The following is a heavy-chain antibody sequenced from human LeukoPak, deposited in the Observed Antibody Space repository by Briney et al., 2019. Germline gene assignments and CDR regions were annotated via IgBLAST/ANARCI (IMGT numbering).Heavy chain of an antibody. CDR1: GFTFSTYW. J-gene: IGHJ4*02. V-gene: IGHV3-7*03. D-gene: IGHD3-22*01. CDR3: ARQHSTYYYDSSGYYLRD. CDR2: IKEDGSLK. Sequence: GGSLRLSCATSGFTFSTYWMSWVRQAPGKGLQWVANIKEDGSLKYYVDSVKGRFTISRDNAKNSLYLQMNSLRVEDTAVYYCARQHSTYYYDSSGYYLRDWGQGTLVTVSS.